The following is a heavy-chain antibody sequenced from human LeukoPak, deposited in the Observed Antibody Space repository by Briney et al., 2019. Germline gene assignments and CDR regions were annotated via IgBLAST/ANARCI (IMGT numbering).Heavy chain of an antibody. Sequence: SETLSLTCTVSGGSIGSYYWNWIRQAPGKGLEWIGYIHYSGSTNHNSSLKSRVTISVDTSKNRYSLRLSSVTAADTAVYYCARDGVAGGFDYWGQGTLVTVSS. V-gene: IGHV4-59*01. J-gene: IGHJ4*02. CDR2: IHYSGST. CDR1: GGSIGSYY. CDR3: ARDGVAGGFDY. D-gene: IGHD6-19*01.